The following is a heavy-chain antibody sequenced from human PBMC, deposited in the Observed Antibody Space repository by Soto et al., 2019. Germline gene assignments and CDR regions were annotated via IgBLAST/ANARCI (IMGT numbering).Heavy chain of an antibody. CDR3: ARLPFLLWLDY. Sequence: SETLSLTCTVSGGSISSSSYYWGWIRQPPGKGLEWIGSIYYSGSTYYNPSLKSRVTISVDTSKNQFSLKLSSVTAADTAVYYCARLPFLLWLDYWGQGTLVTVSS. CDR2: IYYSGST. V-gene: IGHV4-39*01. D-gene: IGHD3-10*01. J-gene: IGHJ4*02. CDR1: GGSISSSSYY.